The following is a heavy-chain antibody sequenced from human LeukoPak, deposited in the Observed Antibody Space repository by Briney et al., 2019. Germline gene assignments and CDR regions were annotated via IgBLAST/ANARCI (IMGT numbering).Heavy chain of an antibody. V-gene: IGHV1-2*02. J-gene: IGHJ4*02. CDR2: INPNSGGT. CDR3: RTDRYGDYGDYIDY. D-gene: IGHD4-17*01. CDR1: GYXFTGYY. Sequence: ASVKVSCKASGYXFTGYYMHWVRQAPGQGLEWMGWINPNSGGTNYAQKFQGRVTMTRDTSISTAYMELSRLRSDDTAVYYCRTDRYGDYGDYIDYWGQGTLATVSS.